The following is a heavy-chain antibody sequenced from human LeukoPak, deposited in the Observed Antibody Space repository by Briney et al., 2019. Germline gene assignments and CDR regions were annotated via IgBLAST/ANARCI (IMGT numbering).Heavy chain of an antibody. D-gene: IGHD3-10*01. CDR3: ARVRFQKGFITMVRGVYDY. J-gene: IGHJ4*02. Sequence: GGSLRLSCPASGFTLSSYEMNWVRQAPGKGLEWVSYISSSGSTIYYADSVKGRFTISRDNAKNSLYLQMNSLRAEDTAVYYCARVRFQKGFITMVRGVYDYWGQGTLVTVSS. CDR2: ISSSGSTI. V-gene: IGHV3-48*03. CDR1: GFTLSSYE.